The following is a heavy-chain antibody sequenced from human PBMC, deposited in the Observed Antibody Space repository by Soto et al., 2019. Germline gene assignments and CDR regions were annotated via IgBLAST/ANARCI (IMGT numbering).Heavy chain of an antibody. D-gene: IGHD6-6*01. CDR3: AKDLWGSSSSAAFDI. J-gene: IGHJ3*02. V-gene: IGHV3-23*01. CDR2: ISGSGGST. CDR1: GFTFTSYA. Sequence: EVQLLESGGGLVQPGGSLRLSCAASGFTFTSYAMSWVRQAPGKGLEWVSAISGSGGSTYYADSVKGRFTISRDNSKNTLYLQMNSLRAEDTAVYYFAKDLWGSSSSAAFDIWGQGTMVTVSS.